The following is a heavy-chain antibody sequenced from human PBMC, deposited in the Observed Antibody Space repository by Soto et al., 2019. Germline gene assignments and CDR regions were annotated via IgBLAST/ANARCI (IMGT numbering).Heavy chain of an antibody. V-gene: IGHV4-39*01. D-gene: IGHD2-2*01. J-gene: IGHJ6*03. CDR3: AREPCSSTSCYVPYYYYYMDV. Sequence: SVTLSVTCTVSGGSIISSSYYWGWNRQPPGKGLEWIGSIYYSGSTYYNPSLKSRVTISVDTSKNQFSLKLSSVTAADTAVYYCAREPCSSTSCYVPYYYYYMDVWGKGTTVTVSS. CDR1: GGSIISSSYY. CDR2: IYYSGST.